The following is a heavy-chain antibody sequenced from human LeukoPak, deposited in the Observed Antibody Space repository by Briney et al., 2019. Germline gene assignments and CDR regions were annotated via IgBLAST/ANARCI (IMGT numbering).Heavy chain of an antibody. Sequence: GGSLRLSSAASGFTVSSYCMHWVRQAPGKGLEWVAVISYDGSNKYYADSVKGRFTISRDNSKNTLYLQMNSLRAEDTAVYYCAKALAWGVVADPFDYLGQGTLVTVSS. J-gene: IGHJ4*02. CDR2: ISYDGSNK. CDR1: GFTVSSYC. D-gene: IGHD3-22*01. CDR3: AKALAWGVVADPFDY. V-gene: IGHV3-30*18.